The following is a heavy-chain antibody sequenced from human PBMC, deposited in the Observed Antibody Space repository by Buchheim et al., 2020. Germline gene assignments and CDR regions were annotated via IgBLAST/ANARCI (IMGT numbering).Heavy chain of an antibody. CDR3: ARHDRTTATTWDFDY. V-gene: IGHV4-39*01. CDR2: IYYSGST. J-gene: IGHJ4*02. D-gene: IGHD4-17*01. Sequence: QLQLQESGPGLVKPSETLSLTCTVSGGSISSSSYYWGWIRQPPGKGLEWIGSIYYSGSTYYNPSLKSRVTISVDTSKNQFSLKLSSVTAADTAVYYCARHDRTTATTWDFDYWGQGTL. CDR1: GGSISSSSYY.